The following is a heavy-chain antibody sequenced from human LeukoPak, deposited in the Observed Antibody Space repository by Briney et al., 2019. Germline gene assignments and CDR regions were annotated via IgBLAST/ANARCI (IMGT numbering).Heavy chain of an antibody. CDR3: ARDYWSGYYPDEAQRFDY. J-gene: IGHJ4*02. V-gene: IGHV1-69*04. Sequence: GASVKVSCKASGGTFSSYAISWVRQAPGQGLEWMGRIIPILGIANYAQKFQGRVTITADKSTSTAYMELSSLRSEDTAVYYCARDYWSGYYPDEAQRFDYWGQGTLVTVSS. CDR2: IIPILGIA. CDR1: GGTFSSYA. D-gene: IGHD3-3*01.